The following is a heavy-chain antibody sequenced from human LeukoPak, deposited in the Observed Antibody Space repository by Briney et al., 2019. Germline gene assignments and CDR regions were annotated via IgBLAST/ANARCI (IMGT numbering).Heavy chain of an antibody. CDR2: IKEDGGEG. Sequence: GGSLRLSCAASRFTFNTYWMSWIRQAPGKGLEWVANIKEDGGEGYYVDSVKGRFTVSRDNAKNSLYLQLTSLRAEDTAVYYCATRYCTISACRAASYKSFDVWGKGTTVTVSS. D-gene: IGHD2-8*01. CDR1: RFTFNTYW. CDR3: ATRYCTISACRAASYKSFDV. J-gene: IGHJ6*04. V-gene: IGHV3-7*01.